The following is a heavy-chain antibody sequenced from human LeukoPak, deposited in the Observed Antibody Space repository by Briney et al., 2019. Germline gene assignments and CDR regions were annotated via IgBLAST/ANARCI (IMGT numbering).Heavy chain of an antibody. D-gene: IGHD6-13*01. J-gene: IGHJ1*01. Sequence: PSETLSLTCAVYGGSFSGYYWSWIRQPPGKGLEWIGEINHSGSTNYNPSLKIRVTISVDTSKNQFSLKLSSVTAADTAVYYCARGLGIAAAQWGQGTLVTVSS. V-gene: IGHV4-34*01. CDR1: GGSFSGYY. CDR2: INHSGST. CDR3: ARGLGIAAAQ.